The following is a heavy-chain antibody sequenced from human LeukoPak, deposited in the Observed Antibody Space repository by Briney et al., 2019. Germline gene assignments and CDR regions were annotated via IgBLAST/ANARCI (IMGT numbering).Heavy chain of an antibody. V-gene: IGHV1-69*13. D-gene: IGHD2-2*01. Sequence: RASVKVSCTASGGTFSSYAISWVRQAPGQGLEWMGGIIPIFGTANYAQKFQGRVTITADESTSTAYMELSSLRSEDTAVYYCARDPVASTDDAFDIWGQGTMVTVSS. J-gene: IGHJ3*02. CDR2: IIPIFGTA. CDR3: ARDPVASTDDAFDI. CDR1: GGTFSSYA.